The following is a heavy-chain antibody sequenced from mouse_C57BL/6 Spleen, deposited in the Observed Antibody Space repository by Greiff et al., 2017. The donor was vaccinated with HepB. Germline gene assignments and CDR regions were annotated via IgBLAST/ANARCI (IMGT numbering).Heavy chain of an antibody. J-gene: IGHJ3*01. V-gene: IGHV1-47*01. CDR3: AKEGYYGSRSFAY. Sequence: VKLQQSGAELVKPGASVKMSCKASGYTFTTYPIEWMKQNHGKSLEWIGNFHPYNDDTKYNEKFKGKATLTVEKSSSTVYLELSRLTSDDSAVYYCAKEGYYGSRSFAYWGQGTLVTVSA. CDR2: FHPYNDDT. CDR1: GYTFTTYP. D-gene: IGHD1-1*01.